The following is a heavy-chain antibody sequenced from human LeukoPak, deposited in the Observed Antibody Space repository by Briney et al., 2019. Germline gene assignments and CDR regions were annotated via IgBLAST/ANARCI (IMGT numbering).Heavy chain of an antibody. CDR2: IFSNGGGT. CDR3: VKDYYYSSGYSYYFDY. V-gene: IGHV3-64D*06. Sequence: GGALRLSCSASGFTFSNYAMHWVRQAPGKGLEYVSAIFSNGGGTYYADSVKGRFTISRDNSKNTVYLQMSSLRDEDTAVYYCVKDYYYSSGYSYYFDYWGQGPLVTVSS. J-gene: IGHJ4*02. CDR1: GFTFSNYA. D-gene: IGHD3-22*01.